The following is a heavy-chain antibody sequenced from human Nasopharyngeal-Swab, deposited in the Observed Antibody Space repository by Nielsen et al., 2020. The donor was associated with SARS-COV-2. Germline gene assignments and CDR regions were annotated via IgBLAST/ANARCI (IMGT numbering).Heavy chain of an antibody. V-gene: IGHV4-34*01. J-gene: IGHJ6*02. CDR2: INHSGST. Sequence: GSLRLSCAVYGGSFSGYYWSWIRQPPGKGLEWIGEINHSGSTNYNPSLKSRVTISVDTSKNQFSLKLSSVTAADTAVYYCARHSGVGDTYYYYGMDVWGQGTTVTVSS. CDR3: ARHSGVGDTYYYYGMDV. D-gene: IGHD6-19*01. CDR1: GGSFSGYY.